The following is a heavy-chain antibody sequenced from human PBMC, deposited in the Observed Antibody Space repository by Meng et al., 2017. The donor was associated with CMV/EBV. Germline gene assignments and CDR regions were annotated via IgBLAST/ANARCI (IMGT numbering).Heavy chain of an antibody. CDR3: ASLIAARERNDY. CDR2: INHSGST. D-gene: IGHD6-6*01. Sequence: SETLSLTCAVYGGSFSGYYWSWIRQPPGKGLEWIGEINHSGSTYYNPSLKSRVTISVDTSKNQFSLKLSSVTAADTAVYYCASLIAARERNDYWGQGTLVTVSS. J-gene: IGHJ4*02. V-gene: IGHV4-34*01. CDR1: GGSFSGYY.